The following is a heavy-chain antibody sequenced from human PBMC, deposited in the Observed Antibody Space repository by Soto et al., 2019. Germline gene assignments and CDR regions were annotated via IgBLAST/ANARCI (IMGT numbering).Heavy chain of an antibody. D-gene: IGHD6-6*01. CDR3: ARGWWRAARPPLGY. J-gene: IGHJ4*01. Sequence: QVQLVQSGAEVKKPGSSVKVSCKASGGTFSSYAISWVRQAPGQGLEWMGGIIPIFGTANYAQKFQGRVTITADESTSTAYMELSSLRSEDTAVYYCARGWWRAARPPLGYWGHGTLVTVSS. CDR1: GGTFSSYA. CDR2: IIPIFGTA. V-gene: IGHV1-69*01.